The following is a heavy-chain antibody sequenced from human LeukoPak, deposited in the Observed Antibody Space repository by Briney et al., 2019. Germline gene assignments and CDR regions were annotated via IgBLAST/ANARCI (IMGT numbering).Heavy chain of an antibody. Sequence: SQTLSLTCTVSGGSISIGGYYWRWIRQHPGEGLEWIGYIYYSGSTYYNPSLKSRVTISVDTSKNQFSLKLSSVTAADTAVYYCARGRDYGGNAAFDYWGQGTLVTVSS. V-gene: IGHV4-31*03. CDR1: GGSISIGGYY. J-gene: IGHJ4*02. D-gene: IGHD4-23*01. CDR3: ARGRDYGGNAAFDY. CDR2: IYYSGST.